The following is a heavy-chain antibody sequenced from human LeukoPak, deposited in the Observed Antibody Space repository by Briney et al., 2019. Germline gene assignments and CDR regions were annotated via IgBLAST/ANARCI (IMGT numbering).Heavy chain of an antibody. V-gene: IGHV1-24*01. CDR1: GYTLTELS. Sequence: ASVKVSCKVSGYTLTELSMHWVRQAPGKGLEWMGGFDPEDGETIYAQKFQGRVTMTEDTSTDAAYMELSSLRSEDTAVYYCATVRSSGWYRVAFDIWGQGTMVTVSS. D-gene: IGHD6-19*01. J-gene: IGHJ3*02. CDR2: FDPEDGET. CDR3: ATVRSSGWYRVAFDI.